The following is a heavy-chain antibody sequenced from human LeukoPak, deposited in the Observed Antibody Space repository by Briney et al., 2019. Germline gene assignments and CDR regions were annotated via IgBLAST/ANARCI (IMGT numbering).Heavy chain of an antibody. CDR1: GGSISSSSYY. D-gene: IGHD6-19*01. V-gene: IGHV4-39*07. Sequence: SETLSLTCTVSGGSISSSSYYWGWIRQPPGKGLEWIGSIYYSGSTYYNPSLKSRVTISVDTSKNQFSLKLSSVTAADTAVYYCARSRWLVLDYWGQGTLVTVSS. J-gene: IGHJ4*02. CDR3: ARSRWLVLDY. CDR2: IYYSGST.